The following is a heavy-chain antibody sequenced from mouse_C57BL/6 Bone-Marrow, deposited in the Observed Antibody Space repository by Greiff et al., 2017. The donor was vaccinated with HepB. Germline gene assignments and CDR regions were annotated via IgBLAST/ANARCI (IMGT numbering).Heavy chain of an antibody. CDR1: GYSITSGYY. V-gene: IGHV3-6*01. CDR2: ISYDGSN. D-gene: IGHD1-1*01. Sequence: EVHLVESGPGLVKPSQSLSLTCSVTGYSITSGYYWNWIRQFPGNKLEWMGYISYDGSNNYNPSLKNRISITRDTSKNQFFLKLNSVTTEDTATYYCARDPHYYGSSHWYFDVWGTGTTVTVSS. J-gene: IGHJ1*03. CDR3: ARDPHYYGSSHWYFDV.